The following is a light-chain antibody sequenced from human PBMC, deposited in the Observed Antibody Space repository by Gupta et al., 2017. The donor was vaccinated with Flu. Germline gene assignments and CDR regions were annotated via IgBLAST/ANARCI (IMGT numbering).Light chain of an antibody. CDR3: QTWDSGTAV. CDR1: ALGDKF. V-gene: IGLV3-1*01. J-gene: IGLJ2*01. CDR2: QDT. Sequence: SYELTQPPSLSVSPGQSASITCSGDALGDKFVSWYQQKAGQSPVLVIFQDTNRPSRSPERFSGSNSGNKATLTISGTQAMDEADYYCQTWDSGTAVFGGGTKLTVL.